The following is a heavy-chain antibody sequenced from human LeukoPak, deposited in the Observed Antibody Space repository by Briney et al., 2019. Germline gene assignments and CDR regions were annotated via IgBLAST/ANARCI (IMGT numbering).Heavy chain of an antibody. D-gene: IGHD3-9*01. J-gene: IGHJ6*04. Sequence: GASVKVSCKTSGYTFTDYYIHWVRQAPGQGLEWMGWINTNSGGTNYAQKFQGRVTMTRDTSISTAYMDLSSLTSDDTAVYYCARGGGPRITIFESSGYHYGMDVWGKGTTVTVSS. CDR1: GYTFTDYY. V-gene: IGHV1-2*02. CDR3: ARGGGPRITIFESSGYHYGMDV. CDR2: INTNSGGT.